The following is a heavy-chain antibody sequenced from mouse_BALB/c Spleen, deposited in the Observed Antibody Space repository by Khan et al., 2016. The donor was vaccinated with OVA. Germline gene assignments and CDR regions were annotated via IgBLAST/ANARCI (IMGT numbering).Heavy chain of an antibody. CDR1: GYTFTDYA. D-gene: IGHD2-3*01. CDR3: ARPAYDGYYDY. V-gene: IGHV1S137*01. Sequence: QVQLQQSGPELVRPGVSVKISCKGSGYTFTDYAIYWVKQSHAKSLEWIGLISTYSGNTNYNQKFKGKATMTVDKSSSTAYMELARLTSEDSAIXYCARPAYDGYYDYWGQGTTLTVSS. CDR2: ISTYSGNT. J-gene: IGHJ2*01.